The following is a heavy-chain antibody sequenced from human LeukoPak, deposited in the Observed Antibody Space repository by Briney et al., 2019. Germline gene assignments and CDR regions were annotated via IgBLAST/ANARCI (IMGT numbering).Heavy chain of an antibody. CDR2: INPNSGGT. Sequence: ASVKVSCKASGYTFTGYYMHWVRQAPGQGLEWMGWINPNSGGTNYAQKFQGRVTMTRDTSISTAYMGLSRLRSDDTAVYYCARAGGVTLEWSGPHDAFDIWGQGTIVTVSS. CDR1: GYTFTGYY. D-gene: IGHD3-3*01. J-gene: IGHJ3*02. V-gene: IGHV1-2*02. CDR3: ARAGGVTLEWSGPHDAFDI.